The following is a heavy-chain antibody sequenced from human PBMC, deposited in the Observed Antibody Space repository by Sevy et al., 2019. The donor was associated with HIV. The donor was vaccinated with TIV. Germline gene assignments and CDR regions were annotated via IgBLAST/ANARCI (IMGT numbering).Heavy chain of an antibody. CDR1: GGSISSYY. CDR3: ARSLLWFGSWGGMDV. J-gene: IGHJ6*02. CDR2: IYYSGST. D-gene: IGHD3-10*01. V-gene: IGHV4-59*01. Sequence: SETLSLTCTVSGGSISSYYRSWIRQPPGKGLEWIGYIYYSGSTNYNPSLKSRVTISVDTSKNQFSLKLSSVTAADTAVYYWARSLLWFGSWGGMDVWGQGTTVTVSS.